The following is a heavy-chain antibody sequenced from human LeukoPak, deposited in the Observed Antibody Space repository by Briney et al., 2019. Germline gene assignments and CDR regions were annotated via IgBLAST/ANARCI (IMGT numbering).Heavy chain of an antibody. J-gene: IGHJ4*02. D-gene: IGHD1-1*01. CDR3: ARGTKLQVFDY. V-gene: IGHV4-59*12. CDR2: IYYSGST. Sequence: SETLSLTCTVSGGSISSYYWSWIRQPPGKGLEWIGYIYYSGSTNYNPSLKSRVTISVDTSKNQFSLKLSSVTAADTAVYYCARGTKLQVFDYWGQGTLVTVSS. CDR1: GGSISSYY.